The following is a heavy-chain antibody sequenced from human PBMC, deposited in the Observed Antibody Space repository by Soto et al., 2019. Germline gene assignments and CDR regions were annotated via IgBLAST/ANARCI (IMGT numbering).Heavy chain of an antibody. J-gene: IGHJ4*02. CDR1: EDTFSSYA. D-gene: IGHD1-26*01. Sequence: QVQLVQSGAEVKRPGSSVRVSCKASEDTFSSYAISWVRQAPGQGLDWMGGIIPFFNTPNYAKKFQGRVTITADESTSTAYMELSSPRSEDTAIYYCAAESAYGGNPLAFLYWGQGTLVTVSS. CDR2: IIPFFNTP. CDR3: AAESAYGGNPLAFLY. V-gene: IGHV1-69*01.